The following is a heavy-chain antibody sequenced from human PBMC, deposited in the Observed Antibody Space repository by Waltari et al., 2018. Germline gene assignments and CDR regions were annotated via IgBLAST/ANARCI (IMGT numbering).Heavy chain of an antibody. Sequence: EVQLVESGGGLVKPGGSLRLSCAASGFTFSNAWMSWVRQAPGKGLEWVGRIKSKTDGGSTYYADSVKGRFTISRDNSKNTLYLQMNSLRAEDTAVYYCAKETIAVAATYPFDYWGQGTLVTVSS. J-gene: IGHJ4*02. CDR2: IKSKTDGGST. CDR3: AKETIAVAATYPFDY. D-gene: IGHD6-19*01. V-gene: IGHV3-15*01. CDR1: GFTFSNAW.